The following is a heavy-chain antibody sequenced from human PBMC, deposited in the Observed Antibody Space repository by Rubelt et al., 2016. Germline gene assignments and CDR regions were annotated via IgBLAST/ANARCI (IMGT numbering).Heavy chain of an antibody. Sequence: EVQLVQSAAEVKKPGASLKISCKGSGYSFTTNWIGWVRQMPGKDLEWMGIIYPGDSDTRSSPSFPGQVTIPADKSINTAYLQGSSLKASDTAMYYCSRLSSYYLDYWGQGTLVTVSS. V-gene: IGHV5-51*01. CDR1: GYSFTTNW. CDR2: IYPGDSDT. CDR3: SRLSSYYLDY. D-gene: IGHD2-15*01. J-gene: IGHJ4*02.